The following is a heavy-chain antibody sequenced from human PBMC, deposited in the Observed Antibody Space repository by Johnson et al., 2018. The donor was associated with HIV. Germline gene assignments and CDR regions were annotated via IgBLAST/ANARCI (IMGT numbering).Heavy chain of an antibody. CDR1: GFTVSSNY. V-gene: IGHV3-7*03. CDR3: VRVKDPDAFDI. J-gene: IGHJ3*02. CDR2: IKQDGSEK. Sequence: VQLVESGGGVVRPGGSLRLSCAASGFTVSSNYMSWVRQAPGKGLEWVANIKQDGSEKYYVDSVKGRFTISRDNAKNSLYLQMNRLRAEDTAVYYCVRVKDPDAFDIWGQGTMVTVSS.